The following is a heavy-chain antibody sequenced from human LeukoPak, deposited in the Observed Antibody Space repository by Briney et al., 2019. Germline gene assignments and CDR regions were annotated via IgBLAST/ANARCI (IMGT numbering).Heavy chain of an antibody. CDR2: IYYSGST. CDR1: GGSISSRSYY. V-gene: IGHV4-39*01. CDR3: ARLYYGSGSYYNGYYYYGMDV. Sequence: PSETLSLTCTVSGGSISSRSYYWGWIRQPPGKGLEWIGSIYYSGSTYYNPSLKSRVTISVDTSKNQFSLKLSSVTAADTAVYYCARLYYGSGSYYNGYYYYGMDVWGQGTTVTVSS. D-gene: IGHD3-10*01. J-gene: IGHJ6*02.